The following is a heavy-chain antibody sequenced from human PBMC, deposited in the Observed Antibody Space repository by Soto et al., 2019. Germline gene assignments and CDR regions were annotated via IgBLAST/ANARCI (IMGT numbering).Heavy chain of an antibody. J-gene: IGHJ5*02. V-gene: IGHV3-74*01. CDR1: GFTFSSYW. D-gene: IGHD1-20*01. Sequence: EVQLVESGGGLVQPGGSLRLSCAASGFTFSSYWMHWVRQAPGKGLVWVSRINSDGSSTSYADSVKGRFTISRDNAKNTLYLQMNSLRAEDTAVYYCARDKYNWNHEGWFDPWGQGTLVTVSS. CDR3: ARDKYNWNHEGWFDP. CDR2: INSDGSST.